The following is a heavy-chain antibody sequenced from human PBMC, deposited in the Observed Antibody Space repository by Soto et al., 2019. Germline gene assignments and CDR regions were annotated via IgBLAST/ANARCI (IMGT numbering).Heavy chain of an antibody. CDR3: ARVVATVAAGYNWFEP. CDR2: IIPIFGTA. CDR1: GGTFSSYA. Sequence: SVKVSCKASGGTFSSYAISWVRQAPGQGLEWMGGIIPIFGTANYAQKFQGRVTITADESTSTAYMELSSLRSEDTAVYYCARVVATVAAGYNWFEPWGQGTLVTVSS. D-gene: IGHD5-12*01. V-gene: IGHV1-69*13. J-gene: IGHJ5*02.